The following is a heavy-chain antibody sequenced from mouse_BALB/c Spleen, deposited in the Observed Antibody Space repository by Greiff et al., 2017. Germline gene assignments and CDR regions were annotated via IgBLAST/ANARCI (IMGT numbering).Heavy chain of an antibody. D-gene: IGHD2-10*02. V-gene: IGHV5-9-3*01. Sequence: DVHLVESGGGLVKPGGSLKLSCAASGFTFSSYAMSWVRQTPEKRLEWVATISSGGSYTYYPDSVKGRFTISRDNAKNTLYLQMSSLRSEDTAMYYCARQVSMDYWGQGTSVTVSS. CDR3: ARQVSMDY. CDR1: GFTFSSYA. CDR2: ISSGGSYT. J-gene: IGHJ4*01.